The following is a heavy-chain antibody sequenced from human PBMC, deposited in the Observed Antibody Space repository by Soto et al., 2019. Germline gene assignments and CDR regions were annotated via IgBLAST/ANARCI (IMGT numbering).Heavy chain of an antibody. J-gene: IGHJ5*02. CDR1: GGSFSGYY. V-gene: IGHV4-34*01. CDR2: INHSGST. CDR3: ARERIASAAYYDSLTGYHWFDP. Sequence: SETLSLTCAVYGGSFSGYYWSWIRQPPGKGLEWIGEINHSGSTNYNPSLKSRVTISVDTSKNQFSLKLSSVTAADTAVYYCARERIASAAYYDSLTGYHWFDPWGQGTLVTVSS. D-gene: IGHD3-9*01.